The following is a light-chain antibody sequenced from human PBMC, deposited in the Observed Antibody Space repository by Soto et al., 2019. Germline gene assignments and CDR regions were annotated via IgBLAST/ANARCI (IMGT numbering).Light chain of an antibody. CDR2: GAS. Sequence: EIVLTQSPGTLSLSPGERATLSCRASQSVRSSYLAWFQQKPGQAPRLLIYGASSRATGLPDRFSGSESGTDFTLTISSLEPEDFAVYYCQQYGSTPKTFGQGTKLEIK. J-gene: IGKJ2*01. CDR1: QSVRSSY. CDR3: QQYGSTPKT. V-gene: IGKV3-20*01.